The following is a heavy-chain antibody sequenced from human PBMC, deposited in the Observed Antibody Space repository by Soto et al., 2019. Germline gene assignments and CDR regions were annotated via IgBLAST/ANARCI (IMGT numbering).Heavy chain of an antibody. D-gene: IGHD2-2*01. CDR1: GFTFSSYS. CDR3: ARDCPGSSTTCYGNEWFDS. CDR2: ISSSRSTI. V-gene: IGHV3-48*01. Sequence: EVQLVESGGGLVQPGGSLRLSCAASGFTFSSYSMNWVRQAPGKGLEWVSYISSSRSTIYYADSVKGRFTISRDNAKNSLYPQMNSLRAEDTAVYYCARDCPGSSTTCYGNEWFDSWGQGTLVTFSS. J-gene: IGHJ5*01.